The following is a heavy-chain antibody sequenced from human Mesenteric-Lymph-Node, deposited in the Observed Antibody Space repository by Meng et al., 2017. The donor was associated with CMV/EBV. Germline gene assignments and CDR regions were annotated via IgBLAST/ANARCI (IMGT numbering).Heavy chain of an antibody. V-gene: IGHV4-4*01. CDR1: GDSISTNYW. J-gene: IGHJ4*02. D-gene: IGHD2-8*02. CDR2: ISHSGST. CDR3: ARSPGYWSLDY. Sequence: GSLRLSCAVSGDSISTNYWWSWVRQPPGKGLEWIGEISHSGSTKYTPSLKSRVTISVDKTKNHFSLKVTSVTAADTGVYFCARSPGYWSLDYWGQGTLVTVSS.